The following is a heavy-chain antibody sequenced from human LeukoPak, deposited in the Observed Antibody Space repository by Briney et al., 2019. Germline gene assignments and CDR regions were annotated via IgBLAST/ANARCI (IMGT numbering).Heavy chain of an antibody. CDR1: GFTFTSSA. J-gene: IGHJ3*02. CDR3: AADRWNIVVVPAAMALDAFDI. CDR2: IVVGSGNT. V-gene: IGHV1-58*01. Sequence: SVKVSCKASGFTFTSSAVQWVRQARGQRLEWIGWIVVGSGNTNYAQKFQERVTITRDMSTSTAYMELSSLRSEDTAVYYCAADRWNIVVVPAAMALDAFDIWGQGTMVTVSS. D-gene: IGHD2-2*01.